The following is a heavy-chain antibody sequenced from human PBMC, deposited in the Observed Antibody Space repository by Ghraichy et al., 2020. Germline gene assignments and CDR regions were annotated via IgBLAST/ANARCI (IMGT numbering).Heavy chain of an antibody. CDR2: ISGPGTRI. CDR3: VKEDGVTYARFDP. D-gene: IGHD3-3*01. Sequence: GGSLRLSCAASGFTFSNSAMSWVRQAPGKGLEWVAAISGPGTRIYHADAVKGRFTISRDNSKNTLYPQMNSLRAEDTAVYFCVKEDGVTYARFDPWGRGTLVTVSS. J-gene: IGHJ5*02. CDR1: GFTFSNSA. V-gene: IGHV3-23*01.